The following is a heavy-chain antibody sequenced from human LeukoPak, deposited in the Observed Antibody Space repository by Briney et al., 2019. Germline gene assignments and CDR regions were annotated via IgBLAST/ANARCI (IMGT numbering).Heavy chain of an antibody. CDR3: ARDHDGKDC. CDR2: INQDGSQK. J-gene: IGHJ4*02. CDR1: GFTFSSAW. D-gene: IGHD1-1*01. V-gene: IGHV3-7*01. Sequence: GGSLRHSCVASGFTFSSAWMSWVRQAPGKGLEWVTNINQDGSQKYYEDSVKGRFTVSRDNAKNSLYLHMNGLRADDTAIYYCARDHDGKDCWGQGTLVTVSS.